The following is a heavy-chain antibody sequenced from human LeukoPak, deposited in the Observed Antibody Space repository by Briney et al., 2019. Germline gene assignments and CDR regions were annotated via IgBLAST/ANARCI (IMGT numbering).Heavy chain of an antibody. CDR1: GGTFSSYA. CDR3: ASSGSAQGYYYGMDV. V-gene: IGHV1-69*04. D-gene: IGHD3-10*01. Sequence: GASVKVSCKASGGTFSSYAISWVRQAPGQGLGWMGRIIPILGIANYAQKFQGRVTITADKSTSTAYMELSSLRSEDTAVYYCASSGSAQGYYYGMDVWGQGTTVTVSS. CDR2: IIPILGIA. J-gene: IGHJ6*02.